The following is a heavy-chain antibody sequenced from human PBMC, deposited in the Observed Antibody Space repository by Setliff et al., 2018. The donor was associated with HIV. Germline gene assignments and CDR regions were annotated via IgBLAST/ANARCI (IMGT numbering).Heavy chain of an antibody. CDR3: AMFSSSSG. Sequence: PGGSLRLSCAASGFTFSRYWMHWVRQAPGQGLVWVSGINNDTTTTTSADSVKGRFSISRDNAKNTLYLQMNGLRGEDTAVYYCAMFSSSSGWGQGTQVTVSS. CDR1: GFTFSRYW. V-gene: IGHV3-74*01. D-gene: IGHD6-6*01. CDR2: INNDTTTT. J-gene: IGHJ4*02.